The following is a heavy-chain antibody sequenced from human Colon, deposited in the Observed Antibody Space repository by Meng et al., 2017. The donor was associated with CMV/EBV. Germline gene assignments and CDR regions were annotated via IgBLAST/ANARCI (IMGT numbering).Heavy chain of an antibody. D-gene: IGHD3-22*01. Sequence: GGSLRLSCKASGFMFSAHSMNWLRQAPGKGPEWVSSIIGQSSSVYYADSVRGRFTISRDNAQKSLFLQMNSLTTEDTAIYYCARHSTVIYDTSGDYPMD. V-gene: IGHV3-21*01. CDR2: IIGQSSSV. J-gene: IGHJ6*03. CDR3: ARHSTVIYDTSGDYPMD. CDR1: GFMFSAHS.